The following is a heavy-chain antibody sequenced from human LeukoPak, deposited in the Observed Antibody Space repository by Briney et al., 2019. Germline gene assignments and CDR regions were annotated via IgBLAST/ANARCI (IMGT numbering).Heavy chain of an antibody. CDR3: ARGHDLWSGHYPVAFDP. J-gene: IGHJ5*02. CDR2: IIPIFGTA. D-gene: IGHD3-3*01. V-gene: IGHV1-69*05. Sequence: SVKVSCKASGGTFSSYAISWVRQAPGQGLEWMGGIIPIFGTANYAQKFQGRVTITTDESTSTAYMELSSLRSEDTAVYYCARGHDLWSGHYPVAFDPWGQGTLVTVSS. CDR1: GGTFSSYA.